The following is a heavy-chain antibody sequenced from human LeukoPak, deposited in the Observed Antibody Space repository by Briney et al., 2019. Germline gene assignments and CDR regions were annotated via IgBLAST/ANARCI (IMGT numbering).Heavy chain of an antibody. CDR2: ISYDGSNK. Sequence: GGSLRLSCAASGFTFSSYAMHWVRQAPGKGLEWVAVISYDGSNKYYADSVKGRFTISRDNSKNTLYLQMNSLRAGDTAVYYCASDYYYDSRVDYWGQGTLVTVSS. CDR1: GFTFSSYA. V-gene: IGHV3-30*04. J-gene: IGHJ4*02. CDR3: ASDYYYDSRVDY. D-gene: IGHD3-22*01.